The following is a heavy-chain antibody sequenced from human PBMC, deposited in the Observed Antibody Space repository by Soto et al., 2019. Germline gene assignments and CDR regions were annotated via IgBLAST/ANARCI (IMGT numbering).Heavy chain of an antibody. CDR1: GFSLTTGGVG. D-gene: IGHD2-21*01. V-gene: IGHV2-5*01. CDR2: IYWNDDR. J-gene: IGHJ6*02. Sequence: SVPTLVNPTQTLTLTWTFSGFSLTTGGVGVGWIRQPPGRSLEWLAVIYWNDDRRRSPSLENRLTITKDTSKNQVVLTMTNMDPVDTATYYCIYRRASWDYHGLDVWGQGTPVTVSS. CDR3: IYRRASWDYHGLDV.